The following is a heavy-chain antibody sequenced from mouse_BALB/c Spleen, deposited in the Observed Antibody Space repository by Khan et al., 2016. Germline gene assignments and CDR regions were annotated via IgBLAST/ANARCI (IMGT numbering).Heavy chain of an antibody. V-gene: IGHV1-54*01. J-gene: IGHJ4*01. CDR1: GYAFTNYL. CDR3: ARYDGNYYAMDY. CDR2: INPGSGGT. Sequence: QVQLQQSGAELVRPGTSVKVSCKASGYAFTNYLIEWVKQRPGQGLEWIGVINPGSGGTNNNEKFKGKATLTADKSSSTAYMQVSSLTSDDSAVYCCARYDGNYYAMDYWGQGTSVTVSS. D-gene: IGHD2-3*01.